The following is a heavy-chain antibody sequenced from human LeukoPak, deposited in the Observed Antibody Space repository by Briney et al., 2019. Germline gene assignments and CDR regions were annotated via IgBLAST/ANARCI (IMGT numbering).Heavy chain of an antibody. D-gene: IGHD4-23*01. CDR3: ARAYGTTVAYYFDY. V-gene: IGHV4-59*08. CDR1: GGPISSYY. Sequence: PSETLSLTCTVSGGPISSYYWSWIRQPPGKGLEGIGYIYYSGSTNYNPSLKSRVSISVDTSKNQFSLELSSVTAADTAVYYCARAYGTTVAYYFDYWGQGTLVTVSS. CDR2: IYYSGST. J-gene: IGHJ4*02.